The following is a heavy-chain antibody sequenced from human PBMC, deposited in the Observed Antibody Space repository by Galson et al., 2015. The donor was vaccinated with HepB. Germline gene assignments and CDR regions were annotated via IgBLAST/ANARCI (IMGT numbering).Heavy chain of an antibody. D-gene: IGHD3-22*01. CDR3: AKVDISGYYPRGAFDI. V-gene: IGHV3-23*01. J-gene: IGHJ3*02. CDR2: ITSSGGRS. CDR1: GFTFSSYA. Sequence: LRLSCAASGFTFSSYAMSWVRQAPGKGLQWVSTITSSGGRSYYGDSVKGRFTISRDESKITMFLQMNSLRAEDTAVYYCAKVDISGYYPRGAFDIWGQGTMVTVSS.